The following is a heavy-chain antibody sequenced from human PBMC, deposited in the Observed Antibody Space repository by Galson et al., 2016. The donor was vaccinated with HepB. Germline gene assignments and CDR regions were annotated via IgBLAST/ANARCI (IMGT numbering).Heavy chain of an antibody. D-gene: IGHD1-14*01. J-gene: IGHJ4*02. CDR2: ISDNGHAT. Sequence: SLRLSCAASGFTFRSYAMTWVRQAPGKGLEWISLISDNGHATYYADPVRGRFSIARDNSKNTLYLQMNSLRADDTAVYYCAKCPPGTRGSLDSWGQGTLVTVSS. CDR3: AKCPPGTRGSLDS. V-gene: IGHV3-23*01. CDR1: GFTFRSYA.